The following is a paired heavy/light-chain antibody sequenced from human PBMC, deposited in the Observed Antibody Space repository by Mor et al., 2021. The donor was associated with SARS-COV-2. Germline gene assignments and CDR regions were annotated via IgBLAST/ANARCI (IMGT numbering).Heavy chain of an antibody. CDR1: GFTFNNYA. CDR3: AKHRLLLYSYYALDV. J-gene: IGHJ6*02. Sequence: EVQLLQSGGGLVQPGGSLRLSCAGSGFTFNNYAMTWVRQAPGKGLEWVSSIGASGDNTNYAESVKGRFTISRDNSQNTLYLQMNSLAAEDTAVYYCAKHRLLLYSYYALDVWGQGTAVTVSS. CDR2: IGASGDNT. D-gene: IGHD6-25*01. V-gene: IGHV3-23*01.
Light chain of an antibody. CDR1: QSVNKIY. V-gene: IGKV3-20*01. CDR3: QQYDGSPLT. CDR2: GAS. J-gene: IGKJ4*01. Sequence: DTVLTQSPGTLSLSPGETATVSCRASQSVNKIYFAWYQQKPGQAPRLLIHGASSRAAGISDRFSGSGSGTDFTLTISRLEPEDSGLYLCQQYDGSPLTFGGGTRLEIK.